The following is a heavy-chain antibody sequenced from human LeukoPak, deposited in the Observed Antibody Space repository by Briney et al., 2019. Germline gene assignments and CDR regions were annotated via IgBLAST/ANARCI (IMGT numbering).Heavy chain of an antibody. V-gene: IGHV4-4*07. J-gene: IGHJ4*02. CDR2: IYTSGST. CDR3: ARDPYCSGDSCLSYFDY. Sequence: SETLSLTCTISGGSISSYYWSWIRQPAGKGLEWIGRIYTSGSTNYNPSLKSRVTMSVDTSKNQFSLKLSSVTAADTAVYYCARDPYCSGDSCLSYFDYWGQGTLVTVSS. D-gene: IGHD2-15*01. CDR1: GGSISSYY.